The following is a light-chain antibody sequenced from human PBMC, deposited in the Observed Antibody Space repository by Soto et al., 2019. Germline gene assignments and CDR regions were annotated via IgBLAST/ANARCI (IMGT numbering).Light chain of an antibody. CDR2: GAF. Sequence: IVLTKSPSTLSSFPGDRVTLSCRASQSISNNFLAWYQHKPGQAPRLLMHGAFNRASGIPDRFSGSASGTDFTLTISRLEPEDFAVYYCQQYNTAPMTFGGGTKVDIK. V-gene: IGKV3-20*01. J-gene: IGKJ4*01. CDR1: QSISNNF. CDR3: QQYNTAPMT.